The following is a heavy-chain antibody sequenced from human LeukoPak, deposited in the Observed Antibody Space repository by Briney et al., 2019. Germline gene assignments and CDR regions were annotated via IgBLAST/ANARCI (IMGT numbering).Heavy chain of an antibody. CDR2: ITHSGSI. D-gene: IGHD2-2*01. J-gene: IGHJ3*02. V-gene: IGHV4-34*01. CDR1: GGSFSGYY. Sequence: PSETLSLTCAVYGGSFSGYYWSWIRQPPGKGLEWIGEITHSGSINYNPSLKSRVTISVDTSKNQFSLKLSSVTAADTAVYYCASLWPYQLSAFDIWGQGTMVTVSS. CDR3: ASLWPYQLSAFDI.